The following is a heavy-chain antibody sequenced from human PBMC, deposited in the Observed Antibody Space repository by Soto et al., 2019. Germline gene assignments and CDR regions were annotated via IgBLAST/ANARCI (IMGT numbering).Heavy chain of an antibody. CDR3: AVDFLRGLAVAGYDY. CDR1: GFTFSSYA. D-gene: IGHD6-19*01. CDR2: ISARDGST. Sequence: EVQLLESGGGLVQPGGSLRLSCAASGFTFSSYAMSWVRQAPGKGLEWVSAISARDGSTNYADSVKGRFTISRDNSKNTVYLQMNSLRAEDKAVYYCAVDFLRGLAVAGYDYWGQGTLVTVSS. J-gene: IGHJ4*02. V-gene: IGHV3-23*01.